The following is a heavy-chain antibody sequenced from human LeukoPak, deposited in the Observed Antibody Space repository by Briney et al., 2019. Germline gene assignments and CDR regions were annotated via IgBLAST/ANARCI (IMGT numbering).Heavy chain of an antibody. J-gene: IGHJ2*01. CDR3: ARGEYFDL. Sequence: SQTLSLTFAISGDSVSSNSAAWNWTRHPPSRGLEWLGRTYYMSKWYNDYAVSVKSQITINPDTSKNQFSLQLNSVTPEDTAVYYCARGEYFDLWGRGTLVTVSS. CDR1: GDSVSSNSAA. CDR2: TYYMSKWYN. V-gene: IGHV6-1*01.